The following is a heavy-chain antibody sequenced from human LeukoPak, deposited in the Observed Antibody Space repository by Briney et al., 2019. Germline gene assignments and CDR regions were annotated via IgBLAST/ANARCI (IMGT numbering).Heavy chain of an antibody. D-gene: IGHD3-3*01. J-gene: IGHJ4*02. Sequence: QPGGSLRLSCAASGFTFNNYNMNWVRQAPGKGLEWVTLIGHDGNNYNYADSVKGRFTISRDNSRNTLYLQMNNLRPEDSAVYYCAKALFAGRHRHQDFDYWGQGTLVTVSS. CDR2: IGHDGNNY. CDR3: AKALFAGRHRHQDFDY. CDR1: GFTFNNYN. V-gene: IGHV3-30*02.